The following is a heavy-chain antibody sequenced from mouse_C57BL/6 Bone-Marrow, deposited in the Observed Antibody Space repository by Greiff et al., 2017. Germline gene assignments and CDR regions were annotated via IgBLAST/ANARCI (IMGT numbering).Heavy chain of an antibody. CDR1: GFSLTSYG. CDR3: AKTPYDYDRVAWFAY. CDR2: RWRGGST. D-gene: IGHD2-4*01. V-gene: IGHV2-5*01. J-gene: IGHJ3*01. Sequence: QVQLQQSGPGLVQPSQSLSITCTVSGFSLTSYGVHWVRQSPGKGLEWLGVRWRGGSTDYNAAFMSRLSITKDNFKSQVFFKMNSLQADDTAIYYCAKTPYDYDRVAWFAYWGQGTLVTVSA.